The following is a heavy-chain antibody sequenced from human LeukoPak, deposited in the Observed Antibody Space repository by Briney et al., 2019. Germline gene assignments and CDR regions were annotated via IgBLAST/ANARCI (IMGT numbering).Heavy chain of an antibody. D-gene: IGHD3-10*01. V-gene: IGHV1-69*05. CDR1: GGTFSSYA. CDR3: ARAPITMVRGVIITGTFDP. CDR2: IIPIFGTA. J-gene: IGHJ5*02. Sequence: SVKVSCKASGGTFSSYAISWVRQAPGQGLEWMGGIIPIFGTANYAQKFQGRVTITTDESTSTAYMELSSLRSEDTAVYYCARAPITMVRGVIITGTFDPWGQGTLVTVSS.